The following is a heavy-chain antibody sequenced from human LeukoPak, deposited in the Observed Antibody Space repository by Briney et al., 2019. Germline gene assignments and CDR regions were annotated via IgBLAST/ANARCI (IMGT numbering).Heavy chain of an antibody. V-gene: IGHV4-59*08. CDR3: AVWNGYFQH. Sequence: SETLSLTCTVSGGSISSYHWSWIRQPPGKGLEWIGYICYSGSTNYNPSLKSRVTISVDTSKNQFSLKLSSVTAADTAVYYCAVWNGYFQHWGQGTLVTVSS. J-gene: IGHJ1*01. CDR2: ICYSGST. D-gene: IGHD1-1*01. CDR1: GGSISSYH.